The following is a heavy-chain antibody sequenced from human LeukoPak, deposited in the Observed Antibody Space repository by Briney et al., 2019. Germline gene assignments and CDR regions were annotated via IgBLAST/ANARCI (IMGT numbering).Heavy chain of an antibody. D-gene: IGHD2-8*01. CDR2: ISFDGGNK. J-gene: IGHJ4*02. CDR3: ARDPRIYCTNGICRDDYFDN. CDR1: GFTFNNYA. V-gene: IGHV3-30-3*01. Sequence: PGGSLRLSCAASGFTFNNYAIHWVRQAPGKGLEWVAIISFDGGNKYYADSVKGRFTISRDNSKNTLYLQMNSLRAEDTAIYYCARDPRIYCTNGICRDDYFDNWGQGTLVTVSS.